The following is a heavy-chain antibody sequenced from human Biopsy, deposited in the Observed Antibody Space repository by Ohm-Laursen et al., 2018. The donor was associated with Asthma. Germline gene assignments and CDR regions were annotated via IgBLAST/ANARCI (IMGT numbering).Heavy chain of an antibody. V-gene: IGHV3-48*01. CDR3: ARISGHRGY. J-gene: IGHJ4*02. Sequence: SLRLSCAASGFTFSSYSMNWVRQATGMGLEWVSYIRNSSSAIYYADSVKGRFTISRDNAKNSLYLQMNSLRAEDTAVYYCARISGHRGYWGQGTLVTVSS. CDR1: GFTFSSYS. D-gene: IGHD5-12*01. CDR2: IRNSSSAI.